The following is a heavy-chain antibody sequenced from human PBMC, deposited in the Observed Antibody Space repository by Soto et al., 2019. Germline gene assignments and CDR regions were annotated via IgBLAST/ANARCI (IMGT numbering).Heavy chain of an antibody. Sequence: GASVKVSCKTSGYTFTTYGIHWVRQAPGQGLEWMGWISGYNGNTNYAQKFQDRVTMTTDTSRSIGHVELRSLTFEDTAVYYCARGAHGSGYGVYWGQGTLVTVSS. J-gene: IGHJ4*02. CDR3: ARGAHGSGYGVY. V-gene: IGHV1-18*01. CDR1: GYTFTTYG. CDR2: ISGYNGNT. D-gene: IGHD3-3*01.